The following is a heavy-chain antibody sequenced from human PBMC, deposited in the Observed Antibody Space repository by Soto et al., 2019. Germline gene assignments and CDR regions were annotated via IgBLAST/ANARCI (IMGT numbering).Heavy chain of an antibody. D-gene: IGHD4-17*01. CDR1: GGSISSGGYY. J-gene: IGHJ6*02. CDR3: ARATTTGDRMDV. CDR2: IYYSGST. Sequence: TLSVTCTVSGGSISSGGYYWSWIRQHPGKGLEWIGYIYYSGSTYYNPSLKSRVTISVDTSKNQFSVKLSSVTAADTAVYYGARATTTGDRMDVWGQGTTVTVS. V-gene: IGHV4-31*03.